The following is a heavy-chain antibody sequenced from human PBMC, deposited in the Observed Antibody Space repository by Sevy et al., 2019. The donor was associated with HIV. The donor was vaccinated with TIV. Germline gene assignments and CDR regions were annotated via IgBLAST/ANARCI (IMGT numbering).Heavy chain of an antibody. V-gene: IGHV3-64*02. D-gene: IGHD5-18*01. CDR2: ISSNGGST. CDR3: AREGVGGYSYSLDY. CDR1: GFSFSSYA. Sequence: GGSLRLSCAASGFSFSSYALHWVRQAPGKGLEYVSAISSNGGSTYNADSVKGRFTISRDNSKNTLYLQMGSLRAEDMAVDYGAREGVGGYSYSLDYWGQGPLVTVSS. J-gene: IGHJ4*02.